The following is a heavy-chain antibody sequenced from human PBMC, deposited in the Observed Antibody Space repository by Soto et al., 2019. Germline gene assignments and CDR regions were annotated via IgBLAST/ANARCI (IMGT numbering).Heavy chain of an antibody. Sequence: QVPLVESGGDVVQPGTSLRLSCAASGFSFSTNVLHWVRQAPGKGLEWVAVMSSNGAEKYYTDSVKGRFTISRDNSKNTLYLEMNSLTSEDTAVYYCALDNIPGAPDYFDYWGQGTLVTVSS. J-gene: IGHJ4*02. V-gene: IGHV3-30-3*01. CDR3: ALDNIPGAPDYFDY. D-gene: IGHD1-20*01. CDR1: GFSFSTNV. CDR2: MSSNGAEK.